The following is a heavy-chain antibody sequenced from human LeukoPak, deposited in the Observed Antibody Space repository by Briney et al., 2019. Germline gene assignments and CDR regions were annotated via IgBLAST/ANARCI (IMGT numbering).Heavy chain of an antibody. CDR3: ARDSLKTCGYCSGGSCYVPIHYYYYYYMDV. CDR1: GGSISSSSYY. V-gene: IGHV4-39*07. D-gene: IGHD2-15*01. Sequence: SETLSLTCTVSGGSISSSSYYWGWIRQPPGKGLEWIGSIYYSGSTYYNPSLKSRVTISVDTSKNQFSLKLSSVTAADTAVYYCARDSLKTCGYCSGGSCYVPIHYYYYYYMDVWGKGTTVTVSS. J-gene: IGHJ6*03. CDR2: IYYSGST.